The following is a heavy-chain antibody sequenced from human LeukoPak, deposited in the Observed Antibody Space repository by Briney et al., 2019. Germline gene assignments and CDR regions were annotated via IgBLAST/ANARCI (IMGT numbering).Heavy chain of an antibody. CDR1: GGSISSYY. CDR2: IYYSGST. V-gene: IGHV4-59*01. J-gene: IGHJ4*02. Sequence: PSETLSLTCTASGGSISSYYWSWIRQPPGKGLEWIGYIYYSGSTNYNPSLKSRVTISVDTSKNQFSLKLTSVTAADTAVYYCAGGAGGSLYYWGQGTLVTVSS. D-gene: IGHD3-10*01. CDR3: AGGAGGSLYY.